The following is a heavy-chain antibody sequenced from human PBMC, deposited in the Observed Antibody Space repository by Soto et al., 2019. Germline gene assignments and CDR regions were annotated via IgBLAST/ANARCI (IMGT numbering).Heavy chain of an antibody. V-gene: IGHV4-59*01. Sequence: SDTLSLTCTVSGGSISSYYWSWIRQPPGKGLEWIGYIYYSGSTNYNPSLKSRVTISVDTSKNQFSLKLSSVTAADTAVYYCARGSPTPSYYDFWSGYSAGAFDCWGQRTMVT. CDR1: GGSISSYY. CDR2: IYYSGST. J-gene: IGHJ3*01. CDR3: ARGSPTPSYYDFWSGYSAGAFDC. D-gene: IGHD3-3*01.